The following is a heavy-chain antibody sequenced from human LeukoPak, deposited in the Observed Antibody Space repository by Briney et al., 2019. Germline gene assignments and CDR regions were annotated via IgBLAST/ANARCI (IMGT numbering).Heavy chain of an antibody. CDR1: GFTFSSYS. J-gene: IGHJ5*02. CDR3: AKSQGLDP. CDR2: ISYDGSNK. V-gene: IGHV3-30*18. Sequence: GGSLRLSCAASGFTFSSYSMNWVRQAPGKGLEWVAVISYDGSNKYYADSVKGRFTISRDNSKNTLYLQMNSLRAEDTAVYYCAKSQGLDPWGQGTLVTVSS.